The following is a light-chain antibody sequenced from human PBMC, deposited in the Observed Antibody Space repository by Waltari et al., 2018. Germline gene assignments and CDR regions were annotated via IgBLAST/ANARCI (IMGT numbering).Light chain of an antibody. CDR2: KIS. CDR3: MQAKEFPWT. Sequence: DIVMTQTPLSSPVSLGQPAPTSCRSSQSLVHGAANTYLSWLQPRPGQPPRLLIYKISNRCSEVPDRFSGSEAGTDCTMKISSEEAEDVWGYYCMQAKEFPWTFGQGTKVE. CDR1: QSLVHGAANTY. V-gene: IGKV2-24*01. J-gene: IGKJ1*01.